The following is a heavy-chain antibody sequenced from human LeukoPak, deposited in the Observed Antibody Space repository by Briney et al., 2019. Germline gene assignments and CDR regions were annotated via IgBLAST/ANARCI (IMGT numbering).Heavy chain of an antibody. CDR3: ARESGRIAAAGIIDY. CDR2: IYYSGST. D-gene: IGHD6-13*01. J-gene: IGHJ4*02. V-gene: IGHV4-59*01. Sequence: ASETLSLTCTVSGGSISSYYWSWIRQPPGKGLEWIGYIYYSGSTNYNPSLKSRVTISVDTSKNQFSLKLSSVTAADTAVYYCARESGRIAAAGIIDYWGQGTLVTVSS. CDR1: GGSISSYY.